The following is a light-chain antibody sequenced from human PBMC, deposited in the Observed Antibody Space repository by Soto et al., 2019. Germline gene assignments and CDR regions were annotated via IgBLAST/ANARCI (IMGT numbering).Light chain of an antibody. V-gene: IGKV1-39*01. Sequence: DIQMTQSPSSLSASVGDRVTITCRASQTISTYLNWYQQNPGKAPKLLIYAASSLQSGVPSRFSGSGSGTDFTLIISSLQPEDFATYYCQQSSNIPYTFGQGTKLEIK. CDR3: QQSSNIPYT. J-gene: IGKJ2*01. CDR2: AAS. CDR1: QTISTY.